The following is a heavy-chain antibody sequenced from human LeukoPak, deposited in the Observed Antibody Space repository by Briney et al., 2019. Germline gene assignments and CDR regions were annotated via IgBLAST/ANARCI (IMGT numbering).Heavy chain of an antibody. V-gene: IGHV4-4*07. CDR2: VFTTGGT. J-gene: IGHJ6*03. CDR3: ARTSGSYSHPYYYYYYMDI. CDR1: GASMSSSF. Sequence: SETLPLTCTVSGASMSSSFWIWVRQSAGKGLEWIGHVFTTGGTNYNPSLKSRVSISVDKSKNQVSLKLTSVTAADTAVYFCARTSGSYSHPYYYYYYMDIWGSGTTVTVSS. D-gene: IGHD3-10*01.